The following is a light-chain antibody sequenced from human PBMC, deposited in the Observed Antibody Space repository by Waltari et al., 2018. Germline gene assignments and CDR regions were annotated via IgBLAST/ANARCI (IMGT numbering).Light chain of an antibody. CDR3: QQYNSYSHT. CDR1: QSVSSY. V-gene: IGKV3-11*01. Sequence: EIVLTQSPDTLSLSPGERATLSCRASQSVSSYLAWFQQKPGPAPRRLIDDASNRDTGIPARFSGSGSGTDFTLTISSLQPDDFATYYCQQYNSYSHTFGQGTKLEIK. J-gene: IGKJ2*01. CDR2: DAS.